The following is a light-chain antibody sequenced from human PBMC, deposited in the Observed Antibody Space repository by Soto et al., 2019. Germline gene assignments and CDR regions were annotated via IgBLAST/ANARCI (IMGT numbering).Light chain of an antibody. CDR2: KAS. Sequence: DIQMTQSPSTLSASLGDRVTITCRASQSISSWLAWYQQKPGKAPKLLIYKASSLESGVPSRFSGSGSGTEFTLTISSLQPDDFATYYCQQYNSYQTFGQGTNV. CDR1: QSISSW. J-gene: IGKJ1*01. V-gene: IGKV1-5*03. CDR3: QQYNSYQT.